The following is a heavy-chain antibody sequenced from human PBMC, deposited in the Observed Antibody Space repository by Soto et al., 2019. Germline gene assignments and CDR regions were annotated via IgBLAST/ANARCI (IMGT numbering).Heavy chain of an antibody. CDR3: ARESLRAKRAFDI. Sequence: GGSLRLSXAASGFTFSSYAMHWVRQAPGKGLEWVAVISYDGSNKYYADSVKGRFTISRDNSKNTLYLQMNSLRAEDTAVYYCARESLRAKRAFDIWGQGTMVTVSS. CDR2: ISYDGSNK. CDR1: GFTFSSYA. V-gene: IGHV3-30-3*01. J-gene: IGHJ3*02.